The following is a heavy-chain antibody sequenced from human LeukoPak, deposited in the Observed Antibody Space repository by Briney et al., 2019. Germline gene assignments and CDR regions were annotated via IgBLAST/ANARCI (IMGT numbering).Heavy chain of an antibody. CDR2: IYYSGCP. Sequence: PSETLSLTCTVSGGSISNNNYYWAWIRQPPGKGLECIGSIYYSGCPYYNPSLKSRVTISVDTSKNQFSLRLSSVTAADTAVYYCATWRTAKTGFDYWGQGTLVTVSS. J-gene: IGHJ4*02. D-gene: IGHD1-1*01. CDR3: ATWRTAKTGFDY. V-gene: IGHV4-39*01. CDR1: GGSISNNNYY.